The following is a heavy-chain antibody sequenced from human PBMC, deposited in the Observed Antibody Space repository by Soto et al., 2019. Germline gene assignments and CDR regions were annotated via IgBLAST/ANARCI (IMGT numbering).Heavy chain of an antibody. V-gene: IGHV1-69*13. Sequence: SVKVSCKASGYTFTSYGISWVRQAPGQGLEWMGGISPIIGTTNYVQKFQGRVTMTADESTSTAYMELSSLRSEDTAVYYCARDPALIVVVVAAVYYYGMDVWGQGTTVTVSS. CDR3: ARDPALIVVVVAAVYYYGMDV. CDR2: ISPIIGTT. J-gene: IGHJ6*02. D-gene: IGHD2-15*01. CDR1: GYTFTSYG.